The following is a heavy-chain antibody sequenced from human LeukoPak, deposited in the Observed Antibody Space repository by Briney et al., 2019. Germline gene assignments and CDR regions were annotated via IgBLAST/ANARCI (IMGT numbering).Heavy chain of an antibody. CDR3: ARGGSSWTHRGSFQH. CDR1: GGTFSSYA. Sequence: SVKVSWKASGGTFSSYAISWVRQAPGQGLEWMGGIIPIFGTANYAQKFQGRVTITADESTSTAYMELSSLRSEDTAVYYCARGGSSWTHRGSFQHWGQGTLVTVSS. D-gene: IGHD6-13*01. J-gene: IGHJ1*01. V-gene: IGHV1-69*01. CDR2: IIPIFGTA.